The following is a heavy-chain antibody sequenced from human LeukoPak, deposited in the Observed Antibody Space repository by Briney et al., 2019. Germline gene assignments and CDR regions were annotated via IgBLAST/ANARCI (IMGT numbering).Heavy chain of an antibody. CDR1: GGSISSGGYY. D-gene: IGHD2/OR15-2a*01. CDR3: ARVLLGYFDY. CDR2: IYYSGST. J-gene: IGHJ4*02. Sequence: PSETLSLTCTVSGGSISSGGYYWSWVRQHPGKGLEWIGYIYYSGSTYYNPSLKSRVTISVDTSKNQFSLKLSSVTAADTAVYYCARVLLGYFDYWGQGTLVTVSS. V-gene: IGHV4-31*03.